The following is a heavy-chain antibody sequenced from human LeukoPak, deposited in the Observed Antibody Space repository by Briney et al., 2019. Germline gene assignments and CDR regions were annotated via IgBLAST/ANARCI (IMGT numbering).Heavy chain of an antibody. CDR3: ARENVATSNYFDY. J-gene: IGHJ4*02. D-gene: IGHD1-1*01. Sequence: ASVKVSCEASGYTFTGYYMHWVRQAPGQGLEWMGWINPNSGGTNYAQKFQGRVTMTRDTSISTAYMELSRLRSDDTAVYYCARENVATSNYFDYWGQGTLVTVSS. CDR2: INPNSGGT. V-gene: IGHV1-2*02. CDR1: GYTFTGYY.